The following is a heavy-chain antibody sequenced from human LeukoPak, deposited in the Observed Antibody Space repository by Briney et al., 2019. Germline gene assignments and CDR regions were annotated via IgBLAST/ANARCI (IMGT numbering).Heavy chain of an antibody. D-gene: IGHD1-26*01. J-gene: IGHJ4*02. CDR1: GGSFCGYY. V-gene: IGHV4-34*01. CDR2: INHSGST. Sequence: SETLSLTCAVYGGSFCGYYWSWIRQPPGKGLEWIGEINHSGSTNYNPSLKSRVTISVDTSKNQFSLKLSSVTAADTAVYYCARRISGSYHAWGQGTLVTVSS. CDR3: ARRISGSYHA.